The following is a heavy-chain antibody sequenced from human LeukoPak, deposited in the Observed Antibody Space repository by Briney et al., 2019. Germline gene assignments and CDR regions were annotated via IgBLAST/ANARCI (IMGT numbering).Heavy chain of an antibody. J-gene: IGHJ2*01. CDR2: IYYSGNT. D-gene: IGHD3-10*01. Sequence: PSETLSLTCTVSGGSVSSSNYYWGWIRQPPGKGLEWIGSIYYSGNTFYNPSLERRVTISVDTSKNQFSLKLSSVTAADTAVYYCARGLASGLLWFGESRESYWYFDLWGRGTLVTVSS. CDR3: ARGLASGLLWFGESRESYWYFDL. CDR1: GGSVSSSNYY. V-gene: IGHV4-39*07.